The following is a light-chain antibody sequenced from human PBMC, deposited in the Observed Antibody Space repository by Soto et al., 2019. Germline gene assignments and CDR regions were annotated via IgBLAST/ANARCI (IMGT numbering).Light chain of an antibody. J-gene: IGLJ2*01. CDR2: EVS. CDR1: SSDVGAYNY. Sequence: QSALTQPPSVSGSPGQSVTISCTGTSSDVGAYNYVSWYQHHPGKAPKLLIYEVSKRPSGVPDRFSGSKSGNTASLTVSGLQAEDETDYYCSSYGGSISYVIFGGGTKLTVL. CDR3: SSYGGSISYVI. V-gene: IGLV2-8*01.